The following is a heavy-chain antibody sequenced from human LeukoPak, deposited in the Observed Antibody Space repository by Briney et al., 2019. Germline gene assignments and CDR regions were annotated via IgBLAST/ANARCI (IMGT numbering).Heavy chain of an antibody. D-gene: IGHD6-19*01. CDR3: ARVSSLSSGWYLGYYYFDF. CDR2: ISSSSSYI. V-gene: IGHV3-21*01. J-gene: IGHJ4*02. CDR1: GFTFSSYS. Sequence: GGSLRLSCAASGFTFSSYSINWVRQAPGKGLEWVSSISSSSSYIYYADSVKGRFTISRDNAKNSLYLQMNSLRAEDTAVYYCARVSSLSSGWYLGYYYFDFWGQGTLVTVSS.